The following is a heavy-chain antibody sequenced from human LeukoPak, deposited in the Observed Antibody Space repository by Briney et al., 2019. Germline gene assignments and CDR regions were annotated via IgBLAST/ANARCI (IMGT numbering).Heavy chain of an antibody. CDR1: GFTFDDYG. CDR2: INWNGGST. D-gene: IGHD6-13*01. CDR3: ARDGLHIAAAANNVFHYYMDV. J-gene: IGHJ6*03. V-gene: IGHV3-20*03. Sequence: WMSLRLSSAASGFTFDDYGMSWVRQAPGKGLEWVSGINWNGGSTGYADSVKGRFTISRDNAKNSLYLQMNSLRAEDKALYYCARDGLHIAAAANNVFHYYMDVWGKGTTVTVSS.